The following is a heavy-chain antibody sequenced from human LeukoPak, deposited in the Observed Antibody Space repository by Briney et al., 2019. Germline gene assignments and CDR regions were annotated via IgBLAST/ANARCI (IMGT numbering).Heavy chain of an antibody. V-gene: IGHV3-11*01. CDR3: ARGSANYLAYFHD. D-gene: IGHD4/OR15-4a*01. Sequence: GRSLRLSCAASGFTFRDYYMTWIRLAPGKGLEWVSYISSSGTSIYYADSVKGRFTISRDIAKNSLYLQMNSLRAEDTAVYYCARGSANYLAYFHDWGLGTLVTVSS. CDR1: GFTFRDYY. CDR2: ISSSGTSI. J-gene: IGHJ4*02.